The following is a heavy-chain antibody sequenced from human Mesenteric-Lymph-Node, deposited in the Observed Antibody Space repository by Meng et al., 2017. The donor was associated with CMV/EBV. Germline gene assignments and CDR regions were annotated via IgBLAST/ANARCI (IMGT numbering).Heavy chain of an antibody. CDR3: ARGGFYDSRCYFDY. V-gene: IGHV1-18*01. CDR1: GYTFSSYG. J-gene: IGHJ4*02. CDR2: ISTYNGNT. Sequence: ASVKVSCKTSGYTFSSYGISWVRQAPGQGLEWMGWISTYNGNTNYTQKFQDRVTMTTDTSTSRAYIELRSLRSDDTAVYNCARGGFYDSRCYFDYWGQGTLVTVSS. D-gene: IGHD3-22*01.